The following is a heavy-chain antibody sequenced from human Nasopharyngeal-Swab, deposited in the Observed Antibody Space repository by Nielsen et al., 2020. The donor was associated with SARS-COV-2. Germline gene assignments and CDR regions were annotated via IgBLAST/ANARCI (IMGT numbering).Heavy chain of an antibody. D-gene: IGHD6-19*01. CDR1: GFSLSNARMG. J-gene: IGHJ4*02. V-gene: IGHV2-26*01. CDR2: IFSNDEK. Sequence: SGPTLVQPPETLTLTCTVSGFSLSNARMGVSWIRQPPGKALEWLAHIFSNDEKSYSTSLKSRLTISKDTSKSQVVLTMTNMDPVDTATYYCARSHSSGWYQDWGQGTLVTVSS. CDR3: ARSHSSGWYQD.